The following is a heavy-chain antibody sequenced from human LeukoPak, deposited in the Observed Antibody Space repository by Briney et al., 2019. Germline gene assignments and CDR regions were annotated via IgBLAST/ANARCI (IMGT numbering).Heavy chain of an antibody. Sequence: SETLSLTCTVSGGSISSYYWSWIRQPPGKGLEWIGYIYYSGSTNYNPSLKSRVTISVDTSKNQFSLKLSSVTAADTAVYYCASRIALPEATGWAPDYWGQGTLVTVSS. CDR2: IYYSGST. J-gene: IGHJ4*02. V-gene: IGHV4-59*12. D-gene: IGHD5-12*01. CDR1: GGSISSYY. CDR3: ASRIALPEATGWAPDY.